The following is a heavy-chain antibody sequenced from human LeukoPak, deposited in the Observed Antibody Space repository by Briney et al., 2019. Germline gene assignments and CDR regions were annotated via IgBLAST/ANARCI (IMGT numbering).Heavy chain of an antibody. D-gene: IGHD3-3*01. CDR1: GFTFSSYG. V-gene: IGHV3-30*18. Sequence: PGRSLRLSCAASGFTFSSYGMHWVRQAPGKGLEWVAVISYDGSNKYYADSVKGRFTISRDNSKNTLYLQMNSLRAEDTAVYYCAKGGIFGVVIMDVYYMDVWGKGTTVTVSS. CDR3: AKGGIFGVVIMDVYYMDV. J-gene: IGHJ6*03. CDR2: ISYDGSNK.